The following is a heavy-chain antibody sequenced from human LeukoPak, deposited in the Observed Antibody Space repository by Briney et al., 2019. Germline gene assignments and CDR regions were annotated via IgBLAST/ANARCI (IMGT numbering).Heavy chain of an antibody. J-gene: IGHJ6*02. CDR2: INPNSGGT. Sequence: ASVKVSCKASGYTFTGYYMHWVRQAPGQGLEWMGWINPNSGGTNYAQKFQGRVTMTRDTSISTAYMELSRLRSDDTAVYYCARGVSRHYDILTGYYQYYYYGMDVWGQRTTVTVSS. CDR3: ARGVSRHYDILTGYYQYYYYGMDV. D-gene: IGHD3-9*01. CDR1: GYTFTGYY. V-gene: IGHV1-2*02.